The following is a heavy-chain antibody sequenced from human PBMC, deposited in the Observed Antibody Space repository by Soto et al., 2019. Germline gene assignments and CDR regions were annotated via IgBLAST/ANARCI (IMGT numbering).Heavy chain of an antibody. J-gene: IGHJ4*02. D-gene: IGHD2-15*01. Sequence: SGPTLVNPTETLTLTCTFSGFSLSTSGMRVSWIRQPPGKALEWLARIDWDDDKFYSTSLKTRLTISKDTSKKQVVLTMTNMDPVDTATHYCVGEGYSYRFDYWGQGTLVTVSS. CDR3: VGEGYSYRFDY. V-gene: IGHV2-70*04. CDR2: IDWDDDK. CDR1: GFSLSTSGMR.